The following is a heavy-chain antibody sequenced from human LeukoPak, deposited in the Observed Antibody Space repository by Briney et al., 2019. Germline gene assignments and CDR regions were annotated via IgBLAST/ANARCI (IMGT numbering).Heavy chain of an antibody. J-gene: IGHJ3*02. Sequence: SETLSLTCAVSGGSVTSGTYYWSWIRQPPGKGLEWIGYIYYSGSTNYNPSLKSRVTVSVDTSKNQCSLKLSSVTTADTAVYYCTRSTNLEAFDIWGQGTMVTVSS. CDR3: TRSTNLEAFDI. V-gene: IGHV4-61*01. D-gene: IGHD2-8*01. CDR1: GGSVTSGTYY. CDR2: IYYSGST.